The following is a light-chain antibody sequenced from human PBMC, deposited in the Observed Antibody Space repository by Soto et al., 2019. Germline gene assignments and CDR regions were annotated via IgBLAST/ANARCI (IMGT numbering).Light chain of an antibody. Sequence: SLLTQPPSASGTPGQRVTISCSGSSSNIGSNTVSWYQQLPGTAPKLLIYSNNRRPSGVPERFSGSNSGTSASLAISGLQSEDEADYYCAAWDDSLNGFYVFGTGTKVTVL. CDR2: SNN. CDR3: AAWDDSLNGFYV. J-gene: IGLJ1*01. CDR1: SSNIGSNT. V-gene: IGLV1-44*01.